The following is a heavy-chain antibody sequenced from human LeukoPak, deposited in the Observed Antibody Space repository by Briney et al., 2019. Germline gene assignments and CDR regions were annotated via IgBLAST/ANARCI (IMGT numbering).Heavy chain of an antibody. D-gene: IGHD1-1*01. CDR1: GFTLSRYA. V-gene: IGHV3-23*01. J-gene: IGHJ5*02. CDR2: ISGSGGST. CDR3: ATGGTTGTTWGWFDP. Sequence: GGSLRLSCAASGFTLSRYAMSWVRQPPGKGLEWVSAISGSGGSTYYTDTVKGRFTISRDYAKDTLYLQRGNLKAEDTAIYYCATGGTTGTTWGWFDPWGQGTLVTVSS.